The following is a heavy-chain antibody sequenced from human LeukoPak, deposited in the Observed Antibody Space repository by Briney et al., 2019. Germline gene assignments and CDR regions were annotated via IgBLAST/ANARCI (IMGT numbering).Heavy chain of an antibody. CDR2: VYYTGRT. V-gene: IGHV4-39*07. D-gene: IGHD4/OR15-4a*01. Sequence: PSETLSLTCTVSGFSISSSAYNWGWIRQPAGKGLEWVGSVYYTGRTDYNPSLQSRVTVTADISTNQFSLKLMSVTAADTGVYFCACQRATMGSTYYYMDAWGKGTTVIVSS. CDR1: GFSISSSAYN. J-gene: IGHJ6*03. CDR3: ACQRATMGSTYYYMDA.